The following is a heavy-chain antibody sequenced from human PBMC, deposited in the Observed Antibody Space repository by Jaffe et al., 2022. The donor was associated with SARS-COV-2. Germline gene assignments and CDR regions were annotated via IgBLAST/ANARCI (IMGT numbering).Heavy chain of an antibody. CDR2: IKSRADGGTT. CDR3: SSYFYYSPDY. CDR1: GFTFSHAW. D-gene: IGHD3-22*01. Sequence: DVQLMESGGGLVKPGGSLRLSCAASGFTFSHAWMNWVRQVPGKGLEWVGRIKSRADGGTTDYSAPVKGRFTISRDDSKNTVYLQMNSLKTEDTAVYYCSSYFYYSPDYWGQGTLVTVSS. J-gene: IGHJ4*02. V-gene: IGHV3-15*01.